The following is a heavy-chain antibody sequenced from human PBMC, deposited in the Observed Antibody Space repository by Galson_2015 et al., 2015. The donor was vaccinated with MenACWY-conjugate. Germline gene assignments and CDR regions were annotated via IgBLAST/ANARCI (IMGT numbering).Heavy chain of an antibody. CDR3: ARQGSSNFDY. CDR2: ISNSGST. J-gene: IGHJ4*02. Sequence: ETLSLTCTVSGGSVNSGSYYWSWIRQPPGKGLEWIGYISNSGSTSYNPSLKSRISMSADASKNQFSLTVTSMTAADTAVYYCARQGSSNFDYWGQGTLVSVSS. D-gene: IGHD1-26*01. CDR1: GGSVNSGSYY. V-gene: IGHV4-61*01.